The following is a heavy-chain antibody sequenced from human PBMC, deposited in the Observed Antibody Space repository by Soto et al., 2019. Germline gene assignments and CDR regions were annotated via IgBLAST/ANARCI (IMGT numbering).Heavy chain of an antibody. CDR1: RFTFSNYA. CDR3: AKKVNSGPGSQYFDY. J-gene: IGHJ4*02. V-gene: IGHV3-30-3*02. D-gene: IGHD3-10*01. Sequence: GGSLRLSCAASRFTFSNYAMHWVRQAPGKGLEWVAVISYDGSNKYYADSVKGRFSISRDNSRNTLYLQMNSLRAEDTAVYYCAKKVNSGPGSQYFDYWGQGTLVTVSS. CDR2: ISYDGSNK.